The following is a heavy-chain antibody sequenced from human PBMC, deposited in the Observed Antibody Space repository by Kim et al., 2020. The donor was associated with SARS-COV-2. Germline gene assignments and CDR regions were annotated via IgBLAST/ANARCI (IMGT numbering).Heavy chain of an antibody. V-gene: IGHV4-31*03. CDR3: ARGYSGYYGMDV. J-gene: IGHJ6*02. Sequence: SETLSLTCTVSGGSISSGGYYWSWIRQHPGKGLEWIGYIYYSGSTYYNPSLKSRVTISVDTSKNQFSLKLSSVTAADTAVYYCARGYSGYYGMDVWGQGTTVTVSS. CDR1: GGSISSGGYY. D-gene: IGHD5-12*01. CDR2: IYYSGST.